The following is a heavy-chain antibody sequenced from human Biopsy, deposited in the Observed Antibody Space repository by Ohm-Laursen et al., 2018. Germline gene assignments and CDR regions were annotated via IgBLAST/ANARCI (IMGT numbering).Heavy chain of an antibody. D-gene: IGHD3-22*01. J-gene: IGHJ2*01. Sequence: SQTLSLTCTVSGGSIGGGEYYWNWIRQHPGKGLEWIGLISYSGTTFYNPSLESPLTISIDTSKNHFSLNLRSVTAADTAVYYCARGVPHYDGSGFPLAGYWYFDLWGRGTLVTVSS. CDR3: ARGVPHYDGSGFPLAGYWYFDL. CDR1: GGSIGGGEYY. V-gene: IGHV4-31*01. CDR2: ISYSGTT.